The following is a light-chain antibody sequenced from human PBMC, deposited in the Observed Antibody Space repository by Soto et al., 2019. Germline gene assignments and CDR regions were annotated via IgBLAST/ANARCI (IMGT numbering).Light chain of an antibody. J-gene: IGKJ4*01. V-gene: IGKV1-12*01. CDR2: GAS. CDR1: QFITNF. CDR3: QQASNFPPT. Sequence: DIQMTQSPPSVPASVGDRVTITCRASQFITNFLAWFQQKPGKAPRLLIYGASGLQAGVPSRFSGSGFGTDFNLTISSLQPEDLATYFCQQASNFPPTFGGGTKVEIK.